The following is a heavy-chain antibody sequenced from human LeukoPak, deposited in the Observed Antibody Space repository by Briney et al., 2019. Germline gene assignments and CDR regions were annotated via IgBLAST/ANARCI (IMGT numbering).Heavy chain of an antibody. Sequence: PSETLSLTCTVSGGSISSSSYYWGWIRQPPGKGLEWIGSIYYSGSTYYNPSLKSRVTISVDTSKNQFSLKLSSVTAADTAVYYCATNPYYYEMYFDYWGQGTLVTVSS. CDR2: IYYSGST. V-gene: IGHV4-39*07. D-gene: IGHD3-22*01. CDR1: GGSISSSSYY. CDR3: ATNPYYYEMYFDY. J-gene: IGHJ4*02.